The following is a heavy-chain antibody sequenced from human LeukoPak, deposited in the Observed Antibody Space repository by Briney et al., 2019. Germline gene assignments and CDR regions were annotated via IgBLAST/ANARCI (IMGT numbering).Heavy chain of an antibody. J-gene: IGHJ5*02. V-gene: IGHV7-4-1*02. CDR2: INTNTGNP. Sequence: ASVKVSCKASGYTFTTYPMNWVRQAPGQGLEWMGWINTNTGNPTYAQGFTGRFVFSLDTSVSTAYLQISSLKAEDTAVYYCARDPYTSSSWYRGRANNWFDPWGQGTLVTVSS. CDR3: ARDPYTSSSWYRGRANNWFDP. D-gene: IGHD6-13*01. CDR1: GYTFTTYP.